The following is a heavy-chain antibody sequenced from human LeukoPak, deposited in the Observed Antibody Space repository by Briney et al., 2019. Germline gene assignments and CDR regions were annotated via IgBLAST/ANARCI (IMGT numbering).Heavy chain of an antibody. Sequence: SETLSLTCTVSGGSISSSSYYWGWIRQPPGTGLEWIGSIYYSGSTYYNPSLKSRVTISVDTSKNQFSLKLSSVTAADTAVYYCARRGAAAGFDWGQGTLVTVSS. J-gene: IGHJ1*01. D-gene: IGHD6-13*01. CDR2: IYYSGST. CDR3: ARRGAAAGFD. V-gene: IGHV4-39*01. CDR1: GGSISSSSYY.